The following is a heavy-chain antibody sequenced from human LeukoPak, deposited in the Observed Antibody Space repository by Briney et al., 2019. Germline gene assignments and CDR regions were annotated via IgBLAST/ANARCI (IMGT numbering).Heavy chain of an antibody. CDR1: GFTFSRYG. Sequence: GGSLRLSCAASGFTFSRYGMHWVRQAPGKGLEWVAFIRYDGSNKYSAHSLKGRLTISRDNSKNTLSLQMNSLRVEDTAVYYWAKDTVKVKTISRVPHYMDVWGKGTTVTISS. V-gene: IGHV3-30*02. CDR3: AKDTVKVKTISRVPHYMDV. CDR2: IRYDGSNK. J-gene: IGHJ6*03. D-gene: IGHD5-12*01.